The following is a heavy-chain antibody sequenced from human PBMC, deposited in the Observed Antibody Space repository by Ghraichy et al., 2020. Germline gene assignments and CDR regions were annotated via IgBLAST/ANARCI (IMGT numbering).Heavy chain of an antibody. D-gene: IGHD3-16*01. V-gene: IGHV3-23*01. Sequence: LSLTCAASGFTFSSYAMSWVRQAPGKGLEWVSAISGSGGSTYYADSVKGRFTISRDNSKNTLYLQMNSLRAEDTAVYYCAKVGADFDYWGQGTLVTVSS. CDR3: AKVGADFDY. J-gene: IGHJ4*02. CDR2: ISGSGGST. CDR1: GFTFSSYA.